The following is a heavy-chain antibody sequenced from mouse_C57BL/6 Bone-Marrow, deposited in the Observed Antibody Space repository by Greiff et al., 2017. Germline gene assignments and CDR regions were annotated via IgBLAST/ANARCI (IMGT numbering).Heavy chain of an antibody. J-gene: IGHJ2*01. Sequence: VQLQESGAELVRPGASVKLSCTASGFNFKDDYMHWVKQRPEQGLEWIGWIDPENGDTEYASKFQGKATITADTSSNTAYLQLSSLTSEDTAVYYCTTDYVGSNDYWGQGTTLTVSS. CDR1: GFNFKDDY. CDR2: IDPENGDT. V-gene: IGHV14-4*01. D-gene: IGHD1-1*01. CDR3: TTDYVGSNDY.